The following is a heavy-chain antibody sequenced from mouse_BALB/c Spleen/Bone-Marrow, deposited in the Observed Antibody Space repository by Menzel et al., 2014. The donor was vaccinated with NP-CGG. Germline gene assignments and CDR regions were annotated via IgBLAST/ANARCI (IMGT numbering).Heavy chain of an antibody. CDR1: GYAFTNYL. V-gene: IGHV1-54*01. Sequence: VKLQESGAELVRPGTSVKVSCKASGYAFTNYLIEWVKQRPGQGLEWIGVINPGSGGANYNEKFKGKATLTADKSSSTAYMQLSSQTSDDSAVYFCAREWTARAVDYWGQGTTLTVSS. D-gene: IGHD3-2*01. CDR2: INPGSGGA. J-gene: IGHJ2*01. CDR3: AREWTARAVDY.